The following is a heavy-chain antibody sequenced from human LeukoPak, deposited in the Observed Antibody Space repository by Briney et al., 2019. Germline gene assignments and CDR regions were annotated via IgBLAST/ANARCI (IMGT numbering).Heavy chain of an antibody. CDR1: GFTFSSYG. D-gene: IGHD2-15*01. J-gene: IGHJ4*02. Sequence: PGRSLRLSCAASGFTFSSYGMHWVRQAPGKGLEWVAFIRHDGSNKYYADSVKGRFTIPRDNSKNTLYLQMNRLRAEHETVYYCALYMLLPLYYWGQGTLVTVSS. CDR3: ALYMLLPLYY. V-gene: IGHV3-30*02. CDR2: IRHDGSNK.